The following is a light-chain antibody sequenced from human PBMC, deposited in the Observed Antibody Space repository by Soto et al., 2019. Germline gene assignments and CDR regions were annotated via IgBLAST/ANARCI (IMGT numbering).Light chain of an antibody. CDR3: QQYNDYSAWT. CDR2: KAS. J-gene: IGKJ1*01. V-gene: IGKV1-5*03. Sequence: DIQMTQSPSTLSGSVGDRVTITCRASQTISSWLAWYQQKPGKAPKLLIYKASTLKSGVPSRFSGSGSGTEFTLTTSRLQPDDFANYYCQQYNDYSAWTFGQGTKVDIK. CDR1: QTISSW.